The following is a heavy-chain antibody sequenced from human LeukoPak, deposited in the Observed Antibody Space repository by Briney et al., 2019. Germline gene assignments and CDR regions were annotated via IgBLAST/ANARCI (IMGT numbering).Heavy chain of an antibody. D-gene: IGHD4-17*01. CDR2: MNPNSCNT. Sequence: ASVKVSCKASGYTFTRYDINWVRQATGQGVEWMGWMNPNSCNTGYAQKFQGRVTMTRNTSISTAYMELSSLRSEDTAVYYCARWATVTTSPYYYGMDGWGQGTTVTVSS. CDR1: GYTFTRYD. J-gene: IGHJ6*01. V-gene: IGHV1-8*01. CDR3: ARWATVTTSPYYYGMDG.